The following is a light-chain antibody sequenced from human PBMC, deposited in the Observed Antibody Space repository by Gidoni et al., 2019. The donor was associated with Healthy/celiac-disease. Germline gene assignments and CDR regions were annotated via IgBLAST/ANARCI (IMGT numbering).Light chain of an antibody. CDR2: GAS. CDR3: QQYGSSEWT. J-gene: IGKJ1*01. Sequence: EIVLTKSPGTLSLSPGERATLSCRASQSGSSSYLAWYQQKPGQAPRLLIYGASSRATGIPDRFSGSGSGTDFTLTISRLEPEDFAVYYCQQYGSSEWTFGQGTKVEIK. CDR1: QSGSSSY. V-gene: IGKV3-20*01.